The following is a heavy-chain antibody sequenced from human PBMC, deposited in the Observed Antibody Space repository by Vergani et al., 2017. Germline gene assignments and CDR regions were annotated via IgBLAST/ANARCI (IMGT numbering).Heavy chain of an antibody. D-gene: IGHD2-15*01. V-gene: IGHV3-48*04. J-gene: IGHJ4*02. Sequence: EVQLVESGGGLVQPGGSLRLSCAASGFTFSSYSMNWVRQAPGKGLEWVSYISSSSSNIYYAASVKGRFTISRDNAKNSLYLQMNSLRAEDTAVYYCARDGPEAVVAARVDYWGQGTLVTVSS. CDR1: GFTFSSYS. CDR3: ARDGPEAVVAARVDY. CDR2: ISSSSSNI.